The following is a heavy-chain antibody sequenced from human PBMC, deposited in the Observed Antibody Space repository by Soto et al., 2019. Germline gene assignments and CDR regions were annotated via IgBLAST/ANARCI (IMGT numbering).Heavy chain of an antibody. J-gene: IGHJ4*02. Sequence: PSVKVSCKASGYTFTGYYLHWLRQAPGQGLEWMGWINPNNGDTNYAQNFQGRVTMTRDTSISTAYMELSGLRSDDTAVYYCARVHTYYYYSGSFDYWGQGTLVTVSS. CDR1: GYTFTGYY. V-gene: IGHV1-2*02. D-gene: IGHD2-15*01. CDR2: INPNNGDT. CDR3: ARVHTYYYYSGSFDY.